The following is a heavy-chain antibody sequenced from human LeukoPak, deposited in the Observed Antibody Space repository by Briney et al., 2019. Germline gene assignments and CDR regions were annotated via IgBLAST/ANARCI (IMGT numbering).Heavy chain of an antibody. Sequence: PGGSLRLSCGASGLPFSVYWVLCAPDAPGRGLVWDPYNSTDKRGTYYADSVKHRFTISRDNAKNTVYLQMNSRRADDTAVYYCARAGAYHFDNWGQGTLVTVS. J-gene: IGHJ4*02. CDR3: ARAGAYHFDN. D-gene: IGHD3-16*01. CDR2: NSTDKRGT. V-gene: IGHV3-74*01. CDR1: GLPFSVYW.